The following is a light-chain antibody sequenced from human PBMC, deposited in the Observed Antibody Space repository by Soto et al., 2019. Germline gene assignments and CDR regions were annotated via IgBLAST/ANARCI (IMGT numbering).Light chain of an antibody. V-gene: IGKV1-12*01. Sequence: DIQMTQTPSSLSASVGDRVTITCRASQGIDSWLAWYQQKPGKAPNLLIYAASSLQSGVPSRFSGSGSGTDFTLTITSLQREDFATYYCQQASSFPWTFGQGTKVDI. CDR2: AAS. CDR3: QQASSFPWT. J-gene: IGKJ1*01. CDR1: QGIDSW.